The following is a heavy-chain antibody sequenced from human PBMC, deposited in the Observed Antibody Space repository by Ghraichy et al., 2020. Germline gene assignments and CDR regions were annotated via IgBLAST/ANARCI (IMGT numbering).Heavy chain of an antibody. V-gene: IGHV4-39*01. Sequence: SETLSLTCTVSGGSISSSSYYWGWIRQPPGKGLEWIGSMYYSGSTYYNPSLKSRVTISVDTSKSQFSLKLISVTAADTAVYYCARQVLAAAGQEYDYWGQGTLGTVSS. CDR3: ARQVLAAAGQEYDY. J-gene: IGHJ4*02. CDR2: MYYSGST. CDR1: GGSISSSSYY. D-gene: IGHD6-13*01.